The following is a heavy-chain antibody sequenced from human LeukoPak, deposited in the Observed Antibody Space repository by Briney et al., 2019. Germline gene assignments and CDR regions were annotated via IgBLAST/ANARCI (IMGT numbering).Heavy chain of an antibody. V-gene: IGHV3-23*01. CDR3: AKGNGYSYGRYYFDY. CDR2: ITASGGNT. J-gene: IGHJ4*02. Sequence: GGPLRLSCAASGFTFSSYAMGRVRQAPGKGLEWVSAITASGGNTYYADSVKGRFTISRDNSKNTLYLQVNSLRAEDTAVYYCAKGNGYSYGRYYFDYWGRGTLVAVSS. D-gene: IGHD5-18*01. CDR1: GFTFSSYA.